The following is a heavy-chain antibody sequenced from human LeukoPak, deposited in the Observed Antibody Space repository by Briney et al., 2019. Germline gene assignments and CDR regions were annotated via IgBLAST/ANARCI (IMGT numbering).Heavy chain of an antibody. Sequence: GGSLRLSCAASGFIFSSYWINWVRQAPGKGLVWVSRINSDGSTTTYADSVKGRFTISRDNAKNTLYLQMNSLRAEDTAVYYCARGAGSSWSGLIDYWGQGTLVTVSS. CDR2: INSDGSTT. J-gene: IGHJ4*02. CDR1: GFIFSSYW. D-gene: IGHD6-13*01. CDR3: ARGAGSSWSGLIDY. V-gene: IGHV3-74*01.